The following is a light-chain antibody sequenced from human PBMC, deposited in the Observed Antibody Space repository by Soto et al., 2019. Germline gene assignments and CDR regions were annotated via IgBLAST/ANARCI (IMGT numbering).Light chain of an antibody. Sequence: EIQMTQSPSSLSASVGDRVTLTCRASQSITTHVNWYQQKPGKAPKLLIYAASILQSGVTSRFSGSGSGTDFTLTISSLQPEDFATYFCQQSYSTPTPPTFGQGTKVEIK. CDR1: QSITTH. CDR2: AAS. J-gene: IGKJ2*01. CDR3: QQSYSTPTPPT. V-gene: IGKV1-39*01.